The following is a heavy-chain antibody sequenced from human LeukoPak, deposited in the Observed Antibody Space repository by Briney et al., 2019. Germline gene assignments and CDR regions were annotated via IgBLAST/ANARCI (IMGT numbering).Heavy chain of an antibody. CDR3: ARQVIYSSGWYPSLDY. CDR2: IYYSGST. J-gene: IGHJ4*02. CDR1: GGSIRSSYYY. V-gene: IGHV4-39*01. Sequence: SETLSLTCTVSGGSIRSSYYYWGWIRQPPGKGLEWIASIYYSGSTYYNPSLKSRVTISVDTSKNQFSLKLSSVTAADTAVYYCARQVIYSSGWYPSLDYWGQGTLVTVSS. D-gene: IGHD6-19*01.